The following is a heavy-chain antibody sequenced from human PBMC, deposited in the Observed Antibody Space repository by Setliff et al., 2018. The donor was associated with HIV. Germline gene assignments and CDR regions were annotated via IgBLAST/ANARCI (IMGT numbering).Heavy chain of an antibody. J-gene: IGHJ6*03. D-gene: IGHD3-16*01. CDR2: LYTSGST. Sequence: SETLSLTCTVSGGSISSYYWSWIRQPAEKGLEWIGHLYTSGSTNYNPSLKSRVTMSVDKSKNQFSLKLSSVTAADTAVYYCARDVPWGDYYYYMDVWGKGTTVTVSS. V-gene: IGHV4-4*07. CDR1: GGSISSYY. CDR3: ARDVPWGDYYYYMDV.